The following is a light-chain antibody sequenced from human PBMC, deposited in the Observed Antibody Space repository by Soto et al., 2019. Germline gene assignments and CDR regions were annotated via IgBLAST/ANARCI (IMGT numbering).Light chain of an antibody. CDR2: GAS. V-gene: IGKV3D-20*02. Sequence: EIVLTQSPGTLSLSPGERATLSCRASQNLSNSYLTWYQQKPGQAPRLLIYGASNRATGIADRFSGSGSGTDFFLTISSIEHEDVAVDYCQQRSNWPRTFGQGTKVDIK. CDR3: QQRSNWPRT. J-gene: IGKJ1*01. CDR1: QNLSNSY.